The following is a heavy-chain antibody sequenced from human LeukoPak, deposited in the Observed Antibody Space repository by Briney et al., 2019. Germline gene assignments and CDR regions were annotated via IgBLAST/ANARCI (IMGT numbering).Heavy chain of an antibody. D-gene: IGHD2-15*01. J-gene: IGHJ4*02. CDR3: AKQLGYCSDGSCYFPY. CDR1: GFTFSSSA. CDR2: ISNNGGYT. V-gene: IGHV3-23*01. Sequence: GGSLSLSCAASGFTFSSSAMSWVRQAPGKGLEWVSAISNNGGYTYYADSVQGRFTISRDNSKSTLCLQMNSLRAEDTAVYYCAKQLGYCSDGSCYFPYWGQGTLVTVSS.